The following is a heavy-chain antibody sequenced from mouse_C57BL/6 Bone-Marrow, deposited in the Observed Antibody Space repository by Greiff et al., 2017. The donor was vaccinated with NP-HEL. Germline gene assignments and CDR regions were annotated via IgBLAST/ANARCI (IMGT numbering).Heavy chain of an antibody. Sequence: EVKLMESGGGLVQSGRSLRLSCATSGFTFSDFYMEWVRQAPGKGLEWIAASRNKANDYTTEYSASVKGRFIVSRDTSQSILYLQMNSLRDEDTAIYYCARDDGYFDYWGQGTPLTVSS. CDR2: SRNKANDYTT. J-gene: IGHJ2*01. V-gene: IGHV7-1*01. CDR3: ARDDGYFDY. CDR1: GFTFSDFY. D-gene: IGHD1-1*02.